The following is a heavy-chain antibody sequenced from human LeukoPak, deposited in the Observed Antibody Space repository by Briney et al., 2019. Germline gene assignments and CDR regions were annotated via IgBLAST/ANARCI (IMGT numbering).Heavy chain of an antibody. CDR2: IYHSGST. CDR3: ARERQIAVFTGSTFDL. V-gene: IGHV4-4*02. D-gene: IGHD1-14*01. Sequence: SDTLSLTCTVSGGSISTNDWWSWVRQPPGKGLEWIGEIYHSGSTYSNPSLKSRVSISVDKSKNQFSLKLISVTAADTAVYYCARERQIAVFTGSTFDLWGPGALVIVSA. CDR1: GGSISTNDW. J-gene: IGHJ3*01.